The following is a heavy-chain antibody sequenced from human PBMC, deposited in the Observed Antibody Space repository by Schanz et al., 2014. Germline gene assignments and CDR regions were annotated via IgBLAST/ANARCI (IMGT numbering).Heavy chain of an antibody. CDR3: ARRYSGYSHFDY. D-gene: IGHD5-12*01. Sequence: QVQLVQSGSELKKPGASVKVSCKASGYTFAMYDMNWVRQAPGQGLEWMGWINPNTANPTFAQSFTGRFAFTLDASVTTAYLEITSLKADDTAVYYCARRYSGYSHFDYWGQGALVTVSS. CDR1: GYTFAMYD. J-gene: IGHJ4*02. CDR2: INPNTANP. V-gene: IGHV7-4-1*02.